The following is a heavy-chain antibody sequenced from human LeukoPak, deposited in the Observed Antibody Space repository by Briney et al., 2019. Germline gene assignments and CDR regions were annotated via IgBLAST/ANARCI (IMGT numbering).Heavy chain of an antibody. V-gene: IGHV3-23*01. CDR2: ISGSGGTT. CDR1: GFTFSSYA. Sequence: GGSLRLSCAASGFTFSSYAMSWVRQAPGKGLEWVSAISGSGGTTYYADSVKGRFTISRDNSKNTLYLQMNSLRAEDTAVYYCAKDLSGKCSSSCLDYWGQGTLVTVSS. CDR3: AKDLSGKCSSSCLDY. J-gene: IGHJ4*02. D-gene: IGHD6-13*01.